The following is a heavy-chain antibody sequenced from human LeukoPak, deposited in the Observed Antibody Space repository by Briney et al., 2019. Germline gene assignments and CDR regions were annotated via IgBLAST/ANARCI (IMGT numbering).Heavy chain of an antibody. D-gene: IGHD5-18*01. CDR3: ARVAEIQLWLRSAFDY. CDR1: GFTFSTYS. Sequence: PGGSLILSCAASGFTFSTYSMNWVRQAPGKGLEWVSFISTGSSTIYYADSVKGRFTISRDNAKNSLYLQMNSLRDEDTAVYYCARVAEIQLWLRSAFDYWGQGTLVTVSS. J-gene: IGHJ4*02. CDR2: ISTGSSTI. V-gene: IGHV3-48*02.